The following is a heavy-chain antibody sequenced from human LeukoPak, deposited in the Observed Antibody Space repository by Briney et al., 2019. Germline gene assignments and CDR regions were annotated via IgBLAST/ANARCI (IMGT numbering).Heavy chain of an antibody. Sequence: GGSLRLSCAASGFTFSSYAMHWVRQAPGKGLEWVAVISYDGSNKYYADSVKGRFTISRDNSKNTLYLQMNSLRAEDTAVYYCAKAGAINDNGYMDVWGKGTTVTVSS. D-gene: IGHD3-16*01. CDR1: GFTFSSYA. J-gene: IGHJ6*03. CDR3: AKAGAINDNGYMDV. CDR2: ISYDGSNK. V-gene: IGHV3-30-3*01.